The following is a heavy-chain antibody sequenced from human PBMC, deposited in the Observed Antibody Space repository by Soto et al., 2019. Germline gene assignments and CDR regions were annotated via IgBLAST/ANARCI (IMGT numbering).Heavy chain of an antibody. V-gene: IGHV1-3*01. Sequence: ASVKVSCKASGYTFTSYAMHWVRQAPGQRLEWMGWINAGNGNTKYSQKFQGRVTITRDTSASTAYMELSSLRSEDTAVYYCARGFLGGSYRALWTYFDYWGQGTLVTVSS. CDR2: INAGNGNT. J-gene: IGHJ4*02. D-gene: IGHD1-26*01. CDR3: ARGFLGGSYRALWTYFDY. CDR1: GYTFTSYA.